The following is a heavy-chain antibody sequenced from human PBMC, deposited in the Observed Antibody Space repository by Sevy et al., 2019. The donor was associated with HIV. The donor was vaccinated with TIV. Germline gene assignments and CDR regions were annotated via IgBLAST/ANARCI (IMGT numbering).Heavy chain of an antibody. V-gene: IGHV6-1*01. CDR1: GDSVSSNSAA. J-gene: IGHJ4*02. CDR2: TYYRSKWYN. CDR3: AREPFLIAVAVDPLDY. Sequence: KQSQTLSLTGAISGDSVSSNSAAWNWIRQSPSRGLEWLGRTYYRSKWYNDYAVSVKSRITINPDTSKNQFSLQLNSVTPEDTAVYYCAREPFLIAVAVDPLDYWGQGTLVTVSS. D-gene: IGHD6-19*01.